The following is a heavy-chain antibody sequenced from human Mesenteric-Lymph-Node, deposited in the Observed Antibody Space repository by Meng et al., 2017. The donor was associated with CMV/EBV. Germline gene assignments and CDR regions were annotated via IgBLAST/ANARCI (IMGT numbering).Heavy chain of an antibody. CDR2: IRSKAYGGTT. CDR1: GFTFGDYA. Sequence: GESLKISCTASGFTFGDYAMSWVRQAPGKGLEWVGFIRSKAYGGTTEYAASVKGRFTISRDDSKSIAYLQMNSLKTEDTALYYCTRDRKYQLLYPYYFDNWGQGTLVTVSS. V-gene: IGHV3-49*04. CDR3: TRDRKYQLLYPYYFDN. D-gene: IGHD2-2*02. J-gene: IGHJ4*02.